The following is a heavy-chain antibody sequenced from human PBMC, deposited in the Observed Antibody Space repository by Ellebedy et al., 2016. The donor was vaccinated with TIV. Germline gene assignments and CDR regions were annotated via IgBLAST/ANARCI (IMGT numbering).Heavy chain of an antibody. Sequence: ASVKVSCKASGYTFTSYYMHWVRQAPGQGLEWMGIINPSGGSTRYAQKFQGRVTLTRDTSTSTVYMEVSSLRSEDTAVYYCARERVRYGSGTNYYYYYGMDVWGQGTTVTVSS. D-gene: IGHD3-10*01. V-gene: IGHV1-46*01. J-gene: IGHJ6*02. CDR1: GYTFTSYY. CDR2: INPSGGST. CDR3: ARERVRYGSGTNYYYYYGMDV.